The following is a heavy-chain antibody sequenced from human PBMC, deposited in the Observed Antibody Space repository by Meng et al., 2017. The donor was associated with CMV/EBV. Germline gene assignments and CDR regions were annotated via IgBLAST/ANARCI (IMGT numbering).Heavy chain of an antibody. CDR1: GGSISSSSYY. D-gene: IGHD3-3*01. CDR2: IYYSGST. J-gene: IGHJ5*02. CDR3: ARGHGGIFGVVIGGDWFDP. Sequence: GSLRLSCTVSGGSISSSSYYWGWIRQSPGKGLEWIGSIYYSGSTYYNPSLKSRVTISVDTSKNQFSLKLSSVTAADTAVYYCARGHGGIFGVVIGGDWFDPWGQGTLVTVSS. V-gene: IGHV4-39*07.